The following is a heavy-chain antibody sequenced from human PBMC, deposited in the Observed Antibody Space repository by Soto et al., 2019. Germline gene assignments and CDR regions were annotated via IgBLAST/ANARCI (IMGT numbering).Heavy chain of an antibody. CDR3: ERVTIEYSSSDYFDY. Sequence: GGSLRLSCAASGFTLSDYYMSWIRQAPGKGLEWISYINRSGSTRYYADSVKGRFTISRDNAENSLYLQMNSLRAEDTAMYYCERVTIEYSSSDYFDYWGQGTLVTVYS. V-gene: IGHV3-11*01. J-gene: IGHJ4*02. D-gene: IGHD6-6*01. CDR1: GFTLSDYY. CDR2: INRSGSTR.